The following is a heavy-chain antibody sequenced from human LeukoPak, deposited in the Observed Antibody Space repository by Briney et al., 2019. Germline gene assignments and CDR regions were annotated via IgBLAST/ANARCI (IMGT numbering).Heavy chain of an antibody. V-gene: IGHV3-33*08. J-gene: IGHJ3*02. D-gene: IGHD4-17*01. Sequence: GGSLRLSCAASGFTFNVFDMTWVRQAPGKGLEWVAVIWYDGSNKYYADSVKGRFTISRDNSKNTLYLQMNSLRAEDTAVYYCARGTVTPRGIWGQGTMVTVSS. CDR3: ARGTVTPRGI. CDR1: GFTFNVFD. CDR2: IWYDGSNK.